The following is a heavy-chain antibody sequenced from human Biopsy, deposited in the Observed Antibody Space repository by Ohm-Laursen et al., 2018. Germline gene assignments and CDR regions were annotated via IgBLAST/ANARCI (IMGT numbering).Heavy chain of an antibody. CDR2: IHKDSTTE. D-gene: IGHD2-15*01. V-gene: IGHV3-11*04. J-gene: IGHJ4*02. CDR3: ARAYSRGDY. CDR1: GFTFSDYY. Sequence: SLRLSCSASGFTFSDYYMNWFRRAPGKGLEWIAYIHKDSTTEYYADSVKGRFTISRDNAKNSLLLQMNRLRVEDTAVYYCARAYSRGDYRGQGTLVTVSS.